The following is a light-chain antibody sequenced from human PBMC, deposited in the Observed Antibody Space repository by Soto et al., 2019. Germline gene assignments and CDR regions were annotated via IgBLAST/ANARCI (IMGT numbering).Light chain of an antibody. CDR3: QQYDTLIT. J-gene: IGKJ5*01. V-gene: IGKV1-39*01. CDR2: RAS. Sequence: DIQMTQSPSSLSASVGDRVTITCRASQSISSYLNWYQHSPGEAPNLLISRASSLQSGVPSRFSGSGFGTDFTLTISSLQPEDIATYYCQQYDTLITFGQGTRLEIK. CDR1: QSISSY.